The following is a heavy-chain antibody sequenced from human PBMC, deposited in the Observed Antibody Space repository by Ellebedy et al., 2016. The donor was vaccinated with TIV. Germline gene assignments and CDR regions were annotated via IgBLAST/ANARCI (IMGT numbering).Heavy chain of an antibody. D-gene: IGHD6-6*01. Sequence: MPSETLSLTCTVSGGSFSGYYWSWLRQAPGKGLEWIGFIYYSGRTNFHPSPRSRVTISVDTSKNQFSLKLSSVTAADTALYYCARMPVYSNSFGWFDPWGQGTLVTVSS. J-gene: IGHJ5*02. CDR2: IYYSGRT. CDR1: GGSFSGYY. CDR3: ARMPVYSNSFGWFDP. V-gene: IGHV4-59*01.